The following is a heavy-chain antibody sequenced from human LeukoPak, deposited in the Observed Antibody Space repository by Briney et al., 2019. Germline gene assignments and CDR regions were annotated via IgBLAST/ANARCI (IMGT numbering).Heavy chain of an antibody. J-gene: IGHJ6*03. CDR2: IYTSGST. Sequence: PSETLSLTCTVSGGSISSYFWSWIRQPAGKGLEWIGRIYTSGSTNYNPSLKSRVTMSVDTSKNQFSLKLSSVTAADTAVYYCARRGMEHTFYYYYYMDVWGKGTTVTVSS. V-gene: IGHV4-4*07. D-gene: IGHD1/OR15-1a*01. CDR3: ARRGMEHTFYYYYYMDV. CDR1: GGSISSYF.